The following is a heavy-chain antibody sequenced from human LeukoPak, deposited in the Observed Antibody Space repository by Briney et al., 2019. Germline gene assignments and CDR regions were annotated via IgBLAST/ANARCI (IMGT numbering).Heavy chain of an antibody. Sequence: SETLSLTCAVYGGSFSGYYWSWIRQPPGKGLEWIGEINHRGSTYYNPSLRSRVTISLDRSKKKFSLKLTSVTAADTAVYFCARGAEYYAIWRGYAGYSDYWGQGISVTVSS. J-gene: IGHJ4*02. CDR3: ARGAEYYAIWRGYAGYSDY. D-gene: IGHD3-3*01. V-gene: IGHV4-34*01. CDR2: INHRGST. CDR1: GGSFSGYY.